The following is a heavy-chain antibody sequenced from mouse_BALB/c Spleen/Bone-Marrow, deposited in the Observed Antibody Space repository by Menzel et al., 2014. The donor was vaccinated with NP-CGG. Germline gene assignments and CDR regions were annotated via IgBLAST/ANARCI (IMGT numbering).Heavy chain of an antibody. CDR1: GFDFSGFW. J-gene: IGHJ3*01. CDR3: ARLGYYGGFAY. CDR2: INPNSRTI. D-gene: IGHD2-3*01. V-gene: IGHV4-1*02. Sequence: VQLQQSGGGLVQPGGSLKLSCAASGFDFSGFWMGWVRQAPGKGLEWIGEINPNSRTINYTPSLKDRFIISRDYAKNTLYLQMSKVRSEDTALYYCARLGYYGGFAYWGQGTLVTVSA.